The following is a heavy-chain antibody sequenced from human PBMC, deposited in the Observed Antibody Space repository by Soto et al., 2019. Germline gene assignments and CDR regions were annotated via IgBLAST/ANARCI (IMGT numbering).Heavy chain of an antibody. CDR2: NSSSSSYI. D-gene: IGHD5-12*01. Sequence: EVQLVESGGGLVKPGGSLRLSCAASGFTFSSYSMNWVRQAPGKGLEWVSSNSSSSSYIYYADSVKGRFTISRENAKNSLYLQMNSLRAEATAVYYCARDVSGYDPVCVWGKGTTVTVSS. CDR3: ARDVSGYDPVCV. V-gene: IGHV3-21*01. J-gene: IGHJ6*03. CDR1: GFTFSSYS.